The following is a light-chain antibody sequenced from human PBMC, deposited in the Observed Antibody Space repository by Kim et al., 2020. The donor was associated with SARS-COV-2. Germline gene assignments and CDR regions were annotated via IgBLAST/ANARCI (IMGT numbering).Light chain of an antibody. CDR3: QQYYNWPPWA. Sequence: APGERATLSCRASQNVGSYLVWYQQKPGQAPRLLIYGASTRATGIPARFSGSGSGTEFTLTISSLQSEDFAVYYCQQYYNWPPWAFGQGTKVDIK. CDR2: GAS. J-gene: IGKJ1*01. V-gene: IGKV3-15*01. CDR1: QNVGSY.